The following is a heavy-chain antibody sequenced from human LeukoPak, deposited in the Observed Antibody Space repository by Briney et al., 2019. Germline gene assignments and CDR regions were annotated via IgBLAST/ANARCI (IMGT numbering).Heavy chain of an antibody. D-gene: IGHD3-22*01. J-gene: IGHJ3*02. CDR2: ICYSGST. Sequence: SETLSLTCTVSVVSISSYYCSWIRQPPGKGREWSGYICYSGSTNYNPSLKSRVTISVDTSKNQFSLKLSSVTAADTAVYYCARVNYYDSRGYGAFDIWGQGTMVTVSS. CDR1: VVSISSYY. CDR3: ARVNYYDSRGYGAFDI. V-gene: IGHV4-59*01.